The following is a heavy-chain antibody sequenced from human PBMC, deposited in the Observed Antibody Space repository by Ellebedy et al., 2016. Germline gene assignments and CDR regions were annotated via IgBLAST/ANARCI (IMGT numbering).Heavy chain of an antibody. CDR1: GYTFTSYA. Sequence: ASVKVSCKASGYTFTSYAMNWVRQAPGQGLEWMGWISAYNGNTNYAQKLQGRVTMTTDTSTSTAYMELRSLRSDDTAVYYCARVNMAWGGSYLAYFDYWGQGTLVTVSS. D-gene: IGHD1-26*01. CDR3: ARVNMAWGGSYLAYFDY. CDR2: ISAYNGNT. V-gene: IGHV1-18*01. J-gene: IGHJ4*02.